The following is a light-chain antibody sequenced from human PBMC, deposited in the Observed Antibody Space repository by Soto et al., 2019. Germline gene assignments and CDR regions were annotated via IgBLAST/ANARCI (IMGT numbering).Light chain of an antibody. J-gene: IGKJ2*01. CDR2: GPS. V-gene: IGKV1-39*01. CDR3: QQSYRRPYT. CDR1: QNINIY. Sequence: IQLNQSPSSLSASVGERVTVTCRARQNINIYLNWYQQKPGKAPTLLIYGPSSLQSGVPSRFSGGGSRTDFTLTISSLQAEDFATYYGQQSYRRPYTFGQGTRLEI.